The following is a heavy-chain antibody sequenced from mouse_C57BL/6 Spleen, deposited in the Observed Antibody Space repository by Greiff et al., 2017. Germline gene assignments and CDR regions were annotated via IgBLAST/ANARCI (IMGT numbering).Heavy chain of an antibody. Sequence: VMLVESGPGLVAPSQSLSITCTVSGFSLTRYAISWVRQPPGKGLEWLGVLWTGGGTNYNSALKSRLSISKDNSKSPVYVKMNSLQTDDTARYYCARIYDGYFDVWGTGTTVTVSS. CDR1: GFSLTRYA. D-gene: IGHD2-3*01. CDR3: ARIYDGYFDV. V-gene: IGHV2-9-1*01. CDR2: LWTGGGT. J-gene: IGHJ1*03.